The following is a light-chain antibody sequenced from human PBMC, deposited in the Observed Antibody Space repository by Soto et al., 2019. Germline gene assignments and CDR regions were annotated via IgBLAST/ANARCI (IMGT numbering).Light chain of an antibody. CDR1: QSVFYTSNSRNY. CDR3: QQYYSIPLT. J-gene: IGKJ4*01. CDR2: WAS. Sequence: DIVMTQYPDSLAVSLGERATINCKSSQSVFYTSNSRNYLAWYQQRPGQAPKLLISWASNRQFGVPDRFSGSGSGTDFNLTISGLQAAAVAVYYCQQYYSIPLTFGGGTKLEIK. V-gene: IGKV4-1*01.